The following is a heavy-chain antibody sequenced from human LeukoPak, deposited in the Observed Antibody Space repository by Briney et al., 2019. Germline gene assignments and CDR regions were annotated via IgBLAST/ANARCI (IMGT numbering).Heavy chain of an antibody. Sequence: SETLSLTCTVSGGSISSSSYYWGWIRQPPGKGLEWIGSIYYSGSTYYNPSLKSRVTISVDTSKNQFSLKLTSVAAADTAVYFCARGSKDDSNRGLGFAFWGQGTLVTVSS. CDR1: GGSISSSSYY. CDR3: ARGSKDDSNRGLGFAF. V-gene: IGHV4-39*07. D-gene: IGHD5-24*01. CDR2: IYYSGST. J-gene: IGHJ4*02.